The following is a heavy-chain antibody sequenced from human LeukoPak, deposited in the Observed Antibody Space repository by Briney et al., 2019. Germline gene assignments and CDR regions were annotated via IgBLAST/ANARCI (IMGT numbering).Heavy chain of an antibody. CDR1: GYSISSGYQ. CDR2: IYHSGSA. D-gene: IGHD2-2*01. Sequence: SETLSLTCGVSGYSISSGYQWAWIRQSPGKGLEWIGSIYHSGSAHYNPSLKSRVTISVETSKNQFSLKLSSVTAADTAVYYCARQKVVPAASDILDYWGQGTLVTVSS. J-gene: IGHJ4*02. CDR3: ARQKVVPAASDILDY. V-gene: IGHV4-38-2*01.